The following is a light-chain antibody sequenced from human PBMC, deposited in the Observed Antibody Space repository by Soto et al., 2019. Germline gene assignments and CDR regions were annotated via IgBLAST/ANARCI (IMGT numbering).Light chain of an antibody. V-gene: IGKV4-1*01. CDR2: WAS. CDR1: QSVLYSSNNKNY. J-gene: IGKJ2*01. Sequence: DIVMTQSPDSLAVSLGERATVNCKSSQSVLYSSNNKNYLTWYQQKPGQPPKLLIYWASTRESGVPDRFNGSGSGTDFTLTISSLQAEDVAVYYCQQYYSTPYTFGQGTQLEI. CDR3: QQYYSTPYT.